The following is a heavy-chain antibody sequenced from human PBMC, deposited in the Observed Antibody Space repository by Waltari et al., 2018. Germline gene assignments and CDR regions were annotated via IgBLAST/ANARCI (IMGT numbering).Heavy chain of an antibody. CDR2: VNSGEDTT. V-gene: IGHV1-46*01. J-gene: IGHJ4*02. CDR3: ARLGITMTPDY. CDR1: GYTFPSDY. Sequence: QVQLVQSGAEPKKPGASAKLSCTESGYTFPSDYMQWVRQAPGHGLEWMGVVNSGEDTTIYAHKFQGRVTMTSDTSTSTVYMELSSLRSEDTAVYYCARLGITMTPDYWGQGTLVTVSS.